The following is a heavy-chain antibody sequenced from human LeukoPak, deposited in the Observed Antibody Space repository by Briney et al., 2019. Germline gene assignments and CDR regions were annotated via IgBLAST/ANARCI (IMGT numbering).Heavy chain of an antibody. V-gene: IGHV1-46*01. J-gene: IGHJ4*02. D-gene: IGHD6-19*01. CDR3: ARHTVAGCFDY. CDR2: INPSGGST. CDR1: VYTFTSYY. Sequence: SSVKVSCKASVYTFTSYYMHWVRQAPGQGLEWMGIINPSGGSTSYAQKFQGRVTMTRDMSTSTVYMELSSLRSEDTAVYYCARHTVAGCFDYWGQGTLVTVSS.